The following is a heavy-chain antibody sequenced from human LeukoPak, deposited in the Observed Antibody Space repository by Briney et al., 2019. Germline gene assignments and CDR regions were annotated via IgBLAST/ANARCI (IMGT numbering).Heavy chain of an antibody. CDR1: GFTFSSYG. Sequence: GGSLRLSCAASGFTFSSYGMHWVRQAPGKGLEWVAVISYDGSNKYYADSVKGRFTISRDNSKNTLYLQMNSLRAEDTAVYYCAKDADDAFDIWGQGTMVTVSS. CDR3: AKDADDAFDI. CDR2: ISYDGSNK. J-gene: IGHJ3*02. V-gene: IGHV3-30*18.